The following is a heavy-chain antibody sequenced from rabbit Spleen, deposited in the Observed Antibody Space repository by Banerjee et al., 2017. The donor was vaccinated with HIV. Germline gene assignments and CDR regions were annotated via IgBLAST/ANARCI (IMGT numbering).Heavy chain of an antibody. D-gene: IGHD6-1*01. CDR2: IYDGSSRCT. Sequence: GAPVGDQAKPGASLTLTCTASGFSFSSDFYMCWVRQAPGKGLEWIACIYDGSSRCTKCASWAKGQFTISITSSTTVTLQMSSLTAAATTDYYTPTHTGSLLTSYRAYAHAGEWGPGTLVTVS. CDR3: PTHTGSLLTSYRAYAHAGE. J-gene: IGHJ4*01. CDR1: GFSFSSDFY. V-gene: IGHV1S40*01.